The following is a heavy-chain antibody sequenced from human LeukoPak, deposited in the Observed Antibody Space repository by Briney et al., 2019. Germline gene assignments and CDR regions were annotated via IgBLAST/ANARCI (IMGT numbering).Heavy chain of an antibody. V-gene: IGHV4-39*01. J-gene: IGHJ6*02. CDR2: IYYSGST. CDR3: ASLGRGGSYYYYFGMDV. CDR1: GGSISSVSYY. D-gene: IGHD1-26*01. Sequence: PSETLSLACTVTGGSISSVSYYWGWIRQPPGKGLEWIGSIYYSGSTYYNPSLESRVTVSVDTSKNQFYLRLSSVTAADTAVYYCASLGRGGSYYYYFGMDVWGQGTTVIVSS.